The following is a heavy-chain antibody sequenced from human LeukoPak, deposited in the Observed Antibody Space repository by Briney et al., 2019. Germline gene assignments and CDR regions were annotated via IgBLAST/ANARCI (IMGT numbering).Heavy chain of an antibody. Sequence: ASVKVSCKTSGYTFTNYYLHWVRQAPGQGLEWVGWIHPNTGATHHAQKFQGRLTMTRDTSISTVYMELTRLRSNDTAVYYCACDRGRYSGYGYDYWGQGTLVTASS. CDR2: IHPNTGAT. J-gene: IGHJ4*02. V-gene: IGHV1-2*02. D-gene: IGHD5-12*01. CDR1: GYTFTNYY. CDR3: ACDRGRYSGYGYDY.